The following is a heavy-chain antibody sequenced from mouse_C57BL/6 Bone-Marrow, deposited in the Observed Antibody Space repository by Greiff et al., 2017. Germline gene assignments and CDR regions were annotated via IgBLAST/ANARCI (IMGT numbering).Heavy chain of an antibody. CDR2: IYPGDGDT. J-gene: IGHJ2*01. Sequence: QVQLQQSGPELVKPGASVKISCKASGYAFSSSWMNWVKQRPGKGLEWIGRIYPGDGDTNYNGKFKGKATLTADKSSSTAYMQLSSLTSEDSAVYFCARWRGKGGYFDYWGQGTTLTVSS. CDR1: GYAFSSSW. D-gene: IGHD2-1*01. V-gene: IGHV1-82*01. CDR3: ARWRGKGGYFDY.